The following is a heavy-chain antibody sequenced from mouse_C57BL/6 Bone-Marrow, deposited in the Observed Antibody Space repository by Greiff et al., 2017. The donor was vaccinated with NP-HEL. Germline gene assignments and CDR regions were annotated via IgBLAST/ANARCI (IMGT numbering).Heavy chain of an antibody. D-gene: IGHD2-1*01. CDR3: AYYRNYGSAMDY. Sequence: QVQLQQPGAELVKPGASVKLSCKASGYTFTSYWMQWVNQRPGQGLEWIGEIDPSDSYTNYNQKFKGKATLTVDTSSSTAYMQLSSLTSEDSAVYYCAYYRNYGSAMDYWGQGTSVTVSS. CDR2: IDPSDSYT. CDR1: GYTFTSYW. V-gene: IGHV1-50*01. J-gene: IGHJ4*01.